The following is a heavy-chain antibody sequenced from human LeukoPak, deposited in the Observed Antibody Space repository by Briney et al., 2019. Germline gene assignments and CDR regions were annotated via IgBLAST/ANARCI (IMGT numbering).Heavy chain of an antibody. V-gene: IGHV1-2*02. CDR1: GYMFTGYY. J-gene: IGHJ4*02. CDR3: ARVVRGTWSFDY. CDR2: INPNSGGT. D-gene: IGHD3-10*01. Sequence: ASVKVSCKASGYMFTGYYMHWVRQAPGQGLEWMGWINPNSGGTNYAQKFQGRVTMTRDTSISTAYMELSSLRSDDTAVYYCARVVRGTWSFDYWGQGTLVTVSS.